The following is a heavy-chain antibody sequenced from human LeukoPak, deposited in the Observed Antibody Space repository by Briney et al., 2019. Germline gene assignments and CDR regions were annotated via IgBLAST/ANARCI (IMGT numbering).Heavy chain of an antibody. CDR3: ARSDADGWDY. CDR1: GGSFSGYY. J-gene: IGHJ4*02. CDR2: INHRGST. V-gene: IGHV4-34*01. D-gene: IGHD4-17*01. Sequence: PSETLSLTCAVYGGSFSGYYWSWIRQPPGKGLEWIGEINHRGSTNYNPSLKSRVTISVGTSKNQFSLKVNSVTAADTAVYYCARSDADGWDYWGQGTLVTVSS.